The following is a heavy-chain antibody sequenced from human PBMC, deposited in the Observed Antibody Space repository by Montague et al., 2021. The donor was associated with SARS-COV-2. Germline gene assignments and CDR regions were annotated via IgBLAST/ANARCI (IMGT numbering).Heavy chain of an antibody. CDR2: IDHSRNT. Sequence: SETLSLTCAVYGGSFSGYYWSWIRQVPGKGLEWIGEIDHSRNTDHNPSLKSRVTISVDTSKNQFSLNLISVTAADTAVYYCASVYTVTYYFDYWGRGTLVTVSS. V-gene: IGHV4-34*01. CDR1: GGSFSGYY. D-gene: IGHD4-17*01. CDR3: ASVYTVTYYFDY. J-gene: IGHJ4*02.